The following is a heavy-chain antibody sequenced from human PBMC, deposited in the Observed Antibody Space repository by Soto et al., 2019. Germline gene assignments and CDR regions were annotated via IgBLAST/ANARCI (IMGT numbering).Heavy chain of an antibody. CDR1: GGTFSSYA. J-gene: IGHJ4*02. V-gene: IGHV1-69*06. D-gene: IGHD1-26*01. Sequence: QVQLVQSGAEVKKPGSSVKVSCKASGGTFSSYAISWVRQAPGQGLEWMGGIIPIFGTANYAQKFQGGVTITGDRATSTAYGELRSLRCGDRAVYYCGGEGGVGATAGWDWGQGTLVTVSS. CDR2: IIPIFGTA. CDR3: GGEGGVGATAGWD.